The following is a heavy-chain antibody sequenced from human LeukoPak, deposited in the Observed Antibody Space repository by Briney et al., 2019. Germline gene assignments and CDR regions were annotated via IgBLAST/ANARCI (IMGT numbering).Heavy chain of an antibody. Sequence: ASVKVSCKASGYTFTSYGISWVRQAPGQGLEWMGWISAYNGNTNYAQKPQGRVTMTTDTSTSTAYMELRSLRSDDTAVYYCAASGYYDSSGYYSFDYWGQGTLVTVSS. CDR1: GYTFTSYG. D-gene: IGHD3-22*01. V-gene: IGHV1-18*01. CDR2: ISAYNGNT. CDR3: AASGYYDSSGYYSFDY. J-gene: IGHJ4*02.